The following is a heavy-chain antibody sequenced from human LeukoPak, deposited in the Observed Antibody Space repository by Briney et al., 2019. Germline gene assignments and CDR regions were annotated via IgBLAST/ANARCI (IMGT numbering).Heavy chain of an antibody. J-gene: IGHJ4*02. V-gene: IGHV1-2*02. Sequence: ASVTVSCKPSGYTFTGYYLHWVRQAPGQGLEWMGWINANTGATIYAEKFQGRVTMTRDTSIDTAYMEMRSLRSDDTAVYYCARDRVGSGWPRPWYFEFWGQGTLITVSS. CDR3: ARDRVGSGWPRPWYFEF. CDR2: INANTGAT. D-gene: IGHD6-19*01. CDR1: GYTFTGYY.